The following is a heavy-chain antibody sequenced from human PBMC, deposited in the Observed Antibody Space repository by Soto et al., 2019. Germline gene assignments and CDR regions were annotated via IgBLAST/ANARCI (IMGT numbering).Heavy chain of an antibody. V-gene: IGHV1-46*01. J-gene: IGHJ4*02. CDR2: INPSGGSK. D-gene: IGHD6-13*01. Sequence: ASVKVSCKESGYTFTSYYMHWVRQAPGQGLEWMGIINPSGGSKSYAQKFQGRVTMTRDTSTSTVYMELISLRSEDTTKYYFARDLSIAAAGTYFDYWGQVTVVTFSS. CDR3: ARDLSIAAAGTYFDY. CDR1: GYTFTSYY.